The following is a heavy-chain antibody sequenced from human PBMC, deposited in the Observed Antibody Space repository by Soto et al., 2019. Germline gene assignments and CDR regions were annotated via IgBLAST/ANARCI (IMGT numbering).Heavy chain of an antibody. D-gene: IGHD2-15*01. CDR1: GFTFSSYA. CDR2: IDSNGYSP. V-gene: IGHV3-64*01. J-gene: IGHJ4*02. Sequence: GGSLRLSCAASGFTFSSYAMHWVRQAPGKGLEYVSAIDSNGYSPYYANSVKGRFTTSRDNSKSTLYLQMGSLRAEDMAVYYCAREYCSGGSCKLFFDYWGQGTLVTVSS. CDR3: AREYCSGGSCKLFFDY.